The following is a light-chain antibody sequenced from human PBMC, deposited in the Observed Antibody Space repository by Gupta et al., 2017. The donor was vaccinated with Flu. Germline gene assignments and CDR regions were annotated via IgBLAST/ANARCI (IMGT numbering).Light chain of an antibody. CDR3: QSYDSSLSGLV. V-gene: IGLV1-40*01. CDR1: NSSVGARYD. CDR2: GNS. Sequence: QSVLTQPPSVSGAPGQRGTIPCTGSNSSVGARYDVHWYQRLPGTAPKLLIFGNSNRPSGVPDRFSGSKSGTSASLAITGLQAEDEADYYCQSYDSSLSGLVFGGGTKLTVL. J-gene: IGLJ2*01.